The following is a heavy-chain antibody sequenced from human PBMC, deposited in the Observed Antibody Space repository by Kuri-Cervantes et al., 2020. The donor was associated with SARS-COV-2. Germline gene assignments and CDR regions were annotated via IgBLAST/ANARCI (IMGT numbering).Heavy chain of an antibody. CDR1: HGSITSNF. D-gene: IGHD7-27*01. CDR3: ARELTNWGSGGSAYDAFDI. V-gene: IGHV4-59*01. CDR2: VHSSGST. Sequence: SHGSITSNFWTWIRQPPGRGLEWIGDVHSSGSTNYNPSLESRVTISTDTSKNQFSLRLNSVTAADTAVYYCARELTNWGSGGSAYDAFDIWGQGTMVTVSS. J-gene: IGHJ3*02.